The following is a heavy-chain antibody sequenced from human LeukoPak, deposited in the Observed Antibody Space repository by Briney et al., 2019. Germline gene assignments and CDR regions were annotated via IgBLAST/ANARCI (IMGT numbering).Heavy chain of an antibody. CDR2: IIPIFGTA. CDR3: TKDVRGGDRAIEPIDY. J-gene: IGHJ4*02. CDR1: GGTFSSYA. V-gene: IGHV1-69*05. D-gene: IGHD5-18*01. Sequence: SVKVSCKASGGTFSSYAISWVRQAPGQGLEWMGGIIPIFGTANYAQKFQGRVTITTDESTSTAYMELSSLRAEDTAVYYCTKDVRGGDRAIEPIDYWGQGTLVTVSS.